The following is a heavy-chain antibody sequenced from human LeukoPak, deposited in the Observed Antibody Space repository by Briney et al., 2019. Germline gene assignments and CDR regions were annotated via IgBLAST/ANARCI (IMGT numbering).Heavy chain of an antibody. Sequence: PGGSLRLSCAASGLTVSSNYMSWVRQAPGKGLEWVSVIYSGGSTYYADSVEGRFTISRDNFKNTLYLQMNSLRAEDTAVYYCARVGTMVYFDYWGQGTLVTVSS. J-gene: IGHJ4*02. CDR2: IYSGGST. CDR3: ARVGTMVYFDY. V-gene: IGHV3-66*01. D-gene: IGHD1-7*01. CDR1: GLTVSSNY.